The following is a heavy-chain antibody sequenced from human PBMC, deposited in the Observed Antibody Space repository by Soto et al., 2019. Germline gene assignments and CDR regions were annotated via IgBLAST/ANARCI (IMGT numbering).Heavy chain of an antibody. V-gene: IGHV1-46*01. CDR2: INPSGGST. CDR3: ARDNLGYCSGGSCYQLYFDH. D-gene: IGHD2-15*01. CDR1: GYTFTSYY. J-gene: IGHJ4*02. Sequence: SVKVSCKASGYTFTSYYMHWVRQAPGQGLEWMGIINPSGGSTSYAQKFQGRVTMTRDTSTSTVYMELSSLRSEDTAVYYCARDNLGYCSGGSCYQLYFDHWGQGTLVTVSS.